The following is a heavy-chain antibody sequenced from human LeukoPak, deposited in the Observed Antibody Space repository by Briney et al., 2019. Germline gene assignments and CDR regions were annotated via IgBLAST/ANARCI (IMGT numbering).Heavy chain of an antibody. CDR3: ARAVSGPVGAFDI. J-gene: IGHJ3*02. CDR1: GGTFSSYA. CDR2: IIPIFGTA. V-gene: IGHV1-69*05. D-gene: IGHD2-15*01. Sequence: SVKVSCKXSGGTFSSYAISWVRQAPRQGLEWMGRIIPIFGTANYTQKFQGRVTITTDESTSTAYMELSSLRSEDTAVYYCARAVSGPVGAFDIWGQGTMVTVSS.